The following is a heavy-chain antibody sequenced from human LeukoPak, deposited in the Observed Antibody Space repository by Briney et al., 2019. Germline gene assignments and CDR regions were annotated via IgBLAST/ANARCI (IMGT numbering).Heavy chain of an antibody. CDR3: ARAPSDNYDGSGYHLDT. J-gene: IGHJ5*02. CDR2: ISYDGSYK. Sequence: GGSLRLSCTASGFTFSSYGMHWVRQAPGKGLQWVAAISYDGSYKYHADSVEGRFTISRDNFENTLYLQMISLRAEDTAVYYCARAPSDNYDGSGYHLDTWGQGILVTVSS. V-gene: IGHV3-30*04. D-gene: IGHD3-22*01. CDR1: GFTFSSYG.